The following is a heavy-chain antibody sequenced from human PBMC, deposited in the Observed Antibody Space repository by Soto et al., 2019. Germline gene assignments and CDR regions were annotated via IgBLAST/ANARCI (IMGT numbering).Heavy chain of an antibody. V-gene: IGHV3-33*01. Sequence: GGSLRLSCAASGFTFSSYGMHWVRQAPGKGLEWVAVIWYDGSNKYYADSVKGRFTISRDNSKNTLYLQMNSLRAEDTAVYYCARAPGYCSSTGCYLGWFDPWGQGSLVIVSS. CDR3: ARAPGYCSSTGCYLGWFDP. CDR2: IWYDGSNK. CDR1: GFTFSSYG. J-gene: IGHJ5*02. D-gene: IGHD2-2*01.